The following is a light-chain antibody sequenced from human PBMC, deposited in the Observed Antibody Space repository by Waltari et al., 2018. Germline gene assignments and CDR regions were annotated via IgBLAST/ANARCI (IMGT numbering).Light chain of an antibody. Sequence: QAVLTQPSSLSASPGASASLTCPLRSGINVGTYRIYWYQQKPGSPPPYLLRYKSDSDKQQGSGVPSRFSGSKDASANAGILLISGLQSEDEADYYCMIWHSSFVVFGGGTKLTVL. J-gene: IGLJ2*01. CDR1: SGINVGTYR. CDR2: YKSDSDK. CDR3: MIWHSSFVV. V-gene: IGLV5-45*03.